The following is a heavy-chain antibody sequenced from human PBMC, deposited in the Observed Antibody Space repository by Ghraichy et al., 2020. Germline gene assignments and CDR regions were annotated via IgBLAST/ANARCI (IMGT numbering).Heavy chain of an antibody. D-gene: IGHD6-13*01. V-gene: IGHV4-59*01. CDR2: IYYSGST. CDR1: GGSISSYY. Sequence: SETLSLTCTVSGGSISSYYWSWIRQPPGKGLEWIGYIYYSGSTNYNPSLKSRVTISVDTSKNQFSLKLSSVTAADTAVYYCARGLGEAWGQQLIDWFDPWGQGTLVTVSS. CDR3: ARGLGEAWGQQLIDWFDP. J-gene: IGHJ5*02.